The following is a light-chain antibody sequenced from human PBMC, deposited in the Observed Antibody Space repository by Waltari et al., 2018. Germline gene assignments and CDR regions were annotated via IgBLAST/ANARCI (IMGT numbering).Light chain of an antibody. CDR1: SSHVGGYKY. V-gene: IGLV2-14*01. CDR3: SSYTSSSTWV. Sequence: QSALTQPASVSVSPGQSITISCTGTSSHVGGYKYVSWYQQHPGKAPKLLIYDVNKRPSGISNRFSGSKSGNTASLTISGLQAEDEADYYCSSYTSSSTWVFGGGTKLTVL. J-gene: IGLJ3*02. CDR2: DVN.